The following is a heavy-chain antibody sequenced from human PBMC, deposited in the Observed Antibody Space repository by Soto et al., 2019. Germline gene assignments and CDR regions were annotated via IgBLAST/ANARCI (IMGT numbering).Heavy chain of an antibody. CDR1: GGSISSGGYY. CDR3: ARVTYSYGPFDY. D-gene: IGHD5-18*01. Sequence: PSETLSLTCTVSGGSISSGGYYWSWIRQHPGKGLEWIGYIYYSGSTYYNPSLKSRVTTSVDTSKNQFSLKLSSVTAADTAVYYCARVTYSYGPFDYWGQGTLVTVSS. V-gene: IGHV4-31*03. CDR2: IYYSGST. J-gene: IGHJ4*02.